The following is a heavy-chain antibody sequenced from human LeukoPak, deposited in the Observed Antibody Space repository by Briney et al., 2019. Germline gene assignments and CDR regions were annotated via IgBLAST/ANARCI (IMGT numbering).Heavy chain of an antibody. CDR3: ASYGIAAAGNEAFDI. V-gene: IGHV4-34*01. CDR2: INHSGST. Sequence: PSETLSLTCAVYGGSFSGYYWSWIRQPPGKGLGWIGEINHSGSTNYNPSLKSRVTISVDTSKNQFSLKLSSVTAADTAVYYCASYGIAAAGNEAFDIWGQGTMVTVSS. D-gene: IGHD6-13*01. CDR1: GGSFSGYY. J-gene: IGHJ3*02.